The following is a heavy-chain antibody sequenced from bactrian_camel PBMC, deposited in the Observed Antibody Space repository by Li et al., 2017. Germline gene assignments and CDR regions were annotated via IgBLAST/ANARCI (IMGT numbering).Heavy chain of an antibody. CDR1: GDTNGPYC. V-gene: IGHV3-2*01. CDR2: IFELTSVK. D-gene: IGHD3*01. CDR3: AESAVCYGGYPEEDFAL. J-gene: IGHJ4*01. Sequence: QVQLVESGGGSVQAGGSLTLSCVVSGDTNGPYCMGWFRQTPGKEREGVARIFELTSVKYYSDSVQGRFTVSHVNSNNTLHLQMNNLKPEDTAMYYCAESAVCYGGYPEEDFALWGPGTQVTVS.